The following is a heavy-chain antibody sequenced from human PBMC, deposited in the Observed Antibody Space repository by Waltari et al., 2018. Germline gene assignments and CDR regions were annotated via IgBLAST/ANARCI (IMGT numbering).Heavy chain of an antibody. Sequence: EVRLVQSGAEVKKPGESLTLSCKGSGDKVRDHRIAWVGQMPGKGLEWMGIIYVGDSETRYSPSFRGQVTMSADKSITTAYLQWSSLKASDTAMYYCARREHDYDYVGGSYRRVIDTFDIWGQGTRVTVSS. CDR3: ARREHDYDYVGGSYRRVIDTFDI. D-gene: IGHD3-16*02. J-gene: IGHJ3*02. V-gene: IGHV5-51*03. CDR2: IYVGDSET. CDR1: GDKVRDHR.